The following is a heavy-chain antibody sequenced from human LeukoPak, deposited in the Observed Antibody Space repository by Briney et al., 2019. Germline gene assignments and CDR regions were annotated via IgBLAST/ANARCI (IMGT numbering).Heavy chain of an antibody. V-gene: IGHV4-39*01. J-gene: IGHJ6*02. CDR2: IYDSGST. CDR1: GGSIRSSYYY. D-gene: IGHD3-10*01. CDR3: ARVNRDGSGSQYGMDV. Sequence: PSETLSLTCTVSGGSIRSSYYYWGWIRQPPGKGLEWIGSIYDSGSTYYNPSLKSRVTISVDTSKNQFSLKLSSVTAADTAVYYCARVNRDGSGSQYGMDVWGQGTTVTVSS.